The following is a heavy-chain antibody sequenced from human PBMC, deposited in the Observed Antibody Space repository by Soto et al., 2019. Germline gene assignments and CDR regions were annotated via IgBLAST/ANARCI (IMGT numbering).Heavy chain of an antibody. Sequence: PGGSLRLSCAASGFTVSTSQMTWVRQAPGKGLEWVSVIFIGGTTQYAESVKGRFTISRDKSENTVVLQMNSVRAEDTAVYYCARLGPYASGTYSFRHNRIDPWGQGTQVTVSS. D-gene: IGHD3-10*01. J-gene: IGHJ5*02. CDR2: IFIGGTT. CDR1: GFTVSTSQ. CDR3: ARLGPYASGTYSFRHNRIDP. V-gene: IGHV3-53*01.